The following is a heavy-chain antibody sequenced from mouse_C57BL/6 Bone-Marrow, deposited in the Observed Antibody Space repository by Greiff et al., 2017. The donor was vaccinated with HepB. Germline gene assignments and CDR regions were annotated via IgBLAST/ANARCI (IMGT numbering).Heavy chain of an antibody. CDR1: GYAFSSSW. CDR3: ARGALLQSEVWWFAY. CDR2: IYPGDGDT. D-gene: IGHD1-2*01. Sequence: VQLQQSGPELVKPGASVKISCKASGYAFSSSWMNWVKQRPGKGLEWIGRIYPGDGDTNYNGKFKGKATLTADKSSSTAYMQLSSLTSADSAVYFCARGALLQSEVWWFAYWGQGTLVTVSA. V-gene: IGHV1-82*01. J-gene: IGHJ3*01.